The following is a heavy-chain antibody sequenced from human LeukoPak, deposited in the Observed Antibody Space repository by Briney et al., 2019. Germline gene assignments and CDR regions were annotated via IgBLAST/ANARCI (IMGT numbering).Heavy chain of an antibody. D-gene: IGHD2-2*01. Sequence: ASVKVSCKASGYTFTRYYMHWVRQAPGQGLEWMGWINPNSSGTNYAQKFQGRVTMTRDTSISTAYMELSRLRSDDTAVYYCACSIVVVPAANDYWGQGTLVTVSS. V-gene: IGHV1-2*02. CDR1: GYTFTRYY. J-gene: IGHJ4*02. CDR2: INPNSSGT. CDR3: ACSIVVVPAANDY.